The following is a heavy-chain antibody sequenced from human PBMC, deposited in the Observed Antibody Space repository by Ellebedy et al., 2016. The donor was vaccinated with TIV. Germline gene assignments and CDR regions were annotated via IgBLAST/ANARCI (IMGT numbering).Heavy chain of an antibody. CDR3: SSEYYDFWSGYYRGYYYGMDV. D-gene: IGHD3-3*01. CDR2: IYYSGST. J-gene: IGHJ6*02. Sequence: MPSETLSLTCTVSGGSVSSGSYYWSWIRQPPGKGLEWIGYIYYSGSTNYNPSLKSQVTISVDTSKNQFSLKLSSVTAADTAVYYCSSEYYDFWSGYYRGYYYGMDVWGQGTTVTVSS. CDR1: GGSVSSGSYY. V-gene: IGHV4-61*01.